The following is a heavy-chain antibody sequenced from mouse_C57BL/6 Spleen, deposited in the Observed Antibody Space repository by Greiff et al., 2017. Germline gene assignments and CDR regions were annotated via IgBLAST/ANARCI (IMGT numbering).Heavy chain of an antibody. D-gene: IGHD1-1*01. V-gene: IGHV1-50*01. CDR2: IDPSDSYT. CDR3: ARTYGSSLGWYFDV. Sequence: QVQLQQPGAELVKPGASVKLSCKASGYTFTSYWMQWVKQRPGQGLEWIGEIDPSDSYTNYNQKFKGKATLTVDTSSSTAYMQLSSLTSEDSAVYYCARTYGSSLGWYFDVWGTGTTVTVSS. CDR1: GYTFTSYW. J-gene: IGHJ1*03.